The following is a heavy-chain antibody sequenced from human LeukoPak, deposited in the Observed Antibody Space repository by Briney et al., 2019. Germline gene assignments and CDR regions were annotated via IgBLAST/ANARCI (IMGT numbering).Heavy chain of an antibody. CDR1: GYSFTGYY. V-gene: IGHV1-2*02. CDR3: ARDTCNGGDCFNWFDP. CDR2: INPNGGGT. Sequence: GASVKVSCKASGYSFTGYYIHWARQAPGQGLEWMGWINPNGGGTNYAQESQGRVTMTRDTSISTAYMELSSLRSDDTAMYYCARDTCNGGDCFNWFDPWGQGTLVTVSS. D-gene: IGHD2-21*02. J-gene: IGHJ5*02.